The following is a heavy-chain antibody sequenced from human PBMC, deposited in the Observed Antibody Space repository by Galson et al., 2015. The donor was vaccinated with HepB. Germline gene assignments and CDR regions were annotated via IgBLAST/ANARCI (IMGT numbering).Heavy chain of an antibody. CDR1: GVPISDQY. Sequence: SETLSLTCYVSGVPISDQYWSWIRQPPGKGLEWIAHFFHNGNANYNPSLGGRVTVSLDTPKQQLYLELKSMTPADTAVYYCASLDASYGEAFDFWGQGTAVTVS. J-gene: IGHJ3*01. CDR3: ASLDASYGEAFDF. V-gene: IGHV4-59*11. CDR2: FFHNGNA. D-gene: IGHD2-2*01.